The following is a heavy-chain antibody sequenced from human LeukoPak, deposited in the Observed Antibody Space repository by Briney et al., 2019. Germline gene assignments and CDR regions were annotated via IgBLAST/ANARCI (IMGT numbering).Heavy chain of an antibody. CDR3: ASVGGSYYGPPPFDY. CDR2: IIPILGIA. Sequence: SVKVSCKASGGTFSSYAISWVRQAPGQGLEWMGRIIPILGIANYAQKFQGRVTITADKSTSTAYMELSSLRSEDTAVYYCASVGGSYYGPPPFDYWGQGTLVTVSS. J-gene: IGHJ4*02. D-gene: IGHD1-26*01. V-gene: IGHV1-69*04. CDR1: GGTFSSYA.